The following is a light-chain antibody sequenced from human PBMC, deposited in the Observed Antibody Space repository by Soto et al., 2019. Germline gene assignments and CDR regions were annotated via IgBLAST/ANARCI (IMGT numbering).Light chain of an antibody. J-gene: IGLJ3*02. CDR3: LVYYGGAWV. Sequence: QAVVTQEPSLTVSPGGTVTLTCASSTGAVTSGYYPNWFQQKPGQAPRPLIYGTSNKHSGTPARFSGSLLGGKAALTLSGVQPEDEAEYYCLVYYGGAWVFGGGTQLTVL. CDR1: TGAVTSGYY. CDR2: GTS. V-gene: IGLV7-43*01.